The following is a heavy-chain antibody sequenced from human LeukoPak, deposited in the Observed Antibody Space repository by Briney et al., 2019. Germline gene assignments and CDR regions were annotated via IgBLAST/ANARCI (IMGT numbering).Heavy chain of an antibody. J-gene: IGHJ4*02. V-gene: IGHV1-18*01. CDR2: INPYNGNT. CDR3: ARGWAGTAMGDF. CDR1: GCTFSSYG. D-gene: IGHD5-18*01. Sequence: ASVTVSFKASGCTFSSYGISWVRQAPGQGLEWMGWINPYNGNTDYAQMFQGKVTMTTDTSTSTAYMELRSLTSDDTAVYYCARGWAGTAMGDFWGQGTLLTVSS.